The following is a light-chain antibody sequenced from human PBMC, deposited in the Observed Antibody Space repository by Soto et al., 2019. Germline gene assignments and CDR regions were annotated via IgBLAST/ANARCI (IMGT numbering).Light chain of an antibody. Sequence: QSALTQPASVSGSPGQSITISCTGTSSDVGGYNYVSWYQQHPGKAPKLMIYDVSNRPSGVSNRFSGSNAGNTASLTISGLQAEDEADYYFSSYTSSSTLVFGGGTKLTVL. CDR2: DVS. CDR3: SSYTSSSTLV. J-gene: IGLJ2*01. V-gene: IGLV2-14*01. CDR1: SSDVGGYNY.